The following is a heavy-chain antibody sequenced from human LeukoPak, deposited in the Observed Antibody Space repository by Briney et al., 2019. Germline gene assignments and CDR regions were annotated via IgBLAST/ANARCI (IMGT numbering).Heavy chain of an antibody. D-gene: IGHD3-10*01. CDR2: IYTSGST. CDR3: ARPKNYYGSGKNWFDP. Sequence: PSQTLTLTCTVSGGSISSGSYYWSWIRQPAGKGLEWIGRIYTSGSTNYNPSLKSRVTISVDTSKNQFSLKLSSVTAADTAVYYCARPKNYYGSGKNWFDPWGQGTLVTVSS. J-gene: IGHJ5*02. V-gene: IGHV4-61*02. CDR1: GGSISSGSYY.